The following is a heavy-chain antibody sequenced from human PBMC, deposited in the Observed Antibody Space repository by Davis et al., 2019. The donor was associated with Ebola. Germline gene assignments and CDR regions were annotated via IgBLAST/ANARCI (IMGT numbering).Heavy chain of an antibody. CDR3: AGRIAAGGTVIGY. CDR2: MNPNSGNT. D-gene: IGHD6-13*01. CDR1: GYTFISYD. V-gene: IGHV1-8*01. J-gene: IGHJ4*02. Sequence: AASVKVSCKASGYTFISYDINRVRQATGQGLEWMGCMNPNSGNTGYAQRFQGRVTMTRNNSISTTYMELSSMRSEDTAVYYCAGRIAAGGTVIGYWGQGTLVTVSS.